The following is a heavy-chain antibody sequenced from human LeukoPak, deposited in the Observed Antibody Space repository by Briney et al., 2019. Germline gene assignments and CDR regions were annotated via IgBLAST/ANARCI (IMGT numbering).Heavy chain of an antibody. CDR1: GFTFSSYA. V-gene: IGHV3-23*01. CDR3: AKAALYYYDSSGFDY. Sequence: PGGSLRLSCAASGFTFSSYAMSWVRQAQGKGLEWVSAISGSGGSTYYADSVKGRFTISRDNSKNTLYLQMNSLRAEDTAVYYCAKAALYYYDSSGFDYWGQGTLVTVSS. D-gene: IGHD3-22*01. CDR2: ISGSGGST. J-gene: IGHJ4*02.